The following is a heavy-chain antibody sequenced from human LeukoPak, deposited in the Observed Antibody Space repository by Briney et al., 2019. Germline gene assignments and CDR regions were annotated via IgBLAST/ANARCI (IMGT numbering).Heavy chain of an antibody. J-gene: IGHJ4*02. CDR3: ARGYCSGGSCYHFDS. D-gene: IGHD2-15*01. V-gene: IGHV1-2*02. CDR2: VNSNSGGT. CDR1: GYRFSDYY. Sequence: ASVKVSCKASGYRFSDYYMHWVRQAPGQGLEWMGWVNSNSGGTHYAQNFEVRVTMTRDTSISTAYMELSRLKIDDTALYYCARGYCSGGSCYHFDSWGQGTLVTVSS.